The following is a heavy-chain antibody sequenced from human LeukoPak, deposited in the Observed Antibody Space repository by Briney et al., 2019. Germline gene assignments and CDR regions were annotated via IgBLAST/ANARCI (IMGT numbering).Heavy chain of an antibody. CDR1: GYSISSYY. D-gene: IGHD1-1*01. V-gene: IGHV4-59*08. Sequence: SETLSLTCSVSGYSISSYYWSWIRQPPGEGLEWIGYIYYSGSTNYNRSLKSRVTISVDTSKNQFSLKLSSVTAADTAVYYCARLRGQHWFDPWGQGTLVTVSS. CDR2: IYYSGST. CDR3: ARLRGQHWFDP. J-gene: IGHJ5*02.